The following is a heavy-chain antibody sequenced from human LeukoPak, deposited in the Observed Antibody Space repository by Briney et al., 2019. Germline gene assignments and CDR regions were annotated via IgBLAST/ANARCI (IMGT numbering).Heavy chain of an antibody. CDR2: ISPNSGGT. CDR3: ARTGVVDRPPEAIDI. D-gene: IGHD2-2*01. J-gene: IGHJ3*02. CDR1: GYTFTSYG. Sequence: ASVKVSCKASGYTFTSYGISWVRQAPGQGLEWMGWISPNSGGTNYAQEFQGRVTMTRDTSISTAYMELSSLRSDDTAVYYCARTGVVDRPPEAIDIWGQGTMVTVSS. V-gene: IGHV1-2*02.